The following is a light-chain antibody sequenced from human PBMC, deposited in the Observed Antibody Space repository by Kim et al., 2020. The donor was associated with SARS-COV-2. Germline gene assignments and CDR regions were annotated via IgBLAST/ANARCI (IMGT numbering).Light chain of an antibody. V-gene: IGKV1-39*01. CDR1: HSISNY. CDR3: QQSYSTPLT. CDR2: GAS. J-gene: IGKJ4*01. Sequence: DILMTQSPSSLSASVGDRATITCRARHSISNYVNWYQQKPGKAPNLLIYGASTLQSGVPSRFSGSGSGTDFTLTITSLQPEDFATYYCQQSYSTPLTFGGGTKVDIK.